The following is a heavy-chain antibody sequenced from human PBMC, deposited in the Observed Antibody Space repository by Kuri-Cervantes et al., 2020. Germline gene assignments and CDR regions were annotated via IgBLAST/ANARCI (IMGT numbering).Heavy chain of an antibody. CDR3: ARHEWYSNYYFDC. J-gene: IGHJ4*02. V-gene: IGHV4-34*01. CDR1: GGSFSGYY. D-gene: IGHD4-11*01. Sequence: SETLSLTCAVYGGSFSGYYWSWIRQPPGKGLEWIGEINHSGSTNYNPSLKSRLTISVDTSKNQFSLKLSSVTAADTAVYYCARHEWYSNYYFDCWGQGTLVTVSS. CDR2: INHSGST.